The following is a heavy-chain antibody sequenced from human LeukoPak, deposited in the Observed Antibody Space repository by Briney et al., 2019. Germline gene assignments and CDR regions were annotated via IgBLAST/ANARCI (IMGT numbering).Heavy chain of an antibody. J-gene: IGHJ5*02. V-gene: IGHV3-74*01. D-gene: IGHD3-22*01. CDR2: INSDGINT. Sequence: GGSLRLSCAASGFTFSNYWMHWVRQAPGKGLVWVSRINSDGINTSYADAVKGRFTISRDNAKNTLNLQMNSLRAEDTAVYYCARDLGQYYDTSDNWFDPWGQGTLVTVSS. CDR1: GFTFSNYW. CDR3: ARDLGQYYDTSDNWFDP.